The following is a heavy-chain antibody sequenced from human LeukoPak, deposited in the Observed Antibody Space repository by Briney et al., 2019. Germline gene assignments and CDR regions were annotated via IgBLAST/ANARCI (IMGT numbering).Heavy chain of an antibody. D-gene: IGHD5-12*01. CDR1: GFTFSSYG. CDR3: ARDREGYSGYDRGFDY. CDR2: ICYDGSNK. J-gene: IGHJ4*02. Sequence: PGGSLRLSCAASGFTFSSYGMHWVRQAPGKGLEWVAIICYDGSNKYYADSVKGRFTISRDNSKNTLYLQMNSLRAEDTAVYYCARDREGYSGYDRGFDYWGQGTLVTVSS. V-gene: IGHV3-33*01.